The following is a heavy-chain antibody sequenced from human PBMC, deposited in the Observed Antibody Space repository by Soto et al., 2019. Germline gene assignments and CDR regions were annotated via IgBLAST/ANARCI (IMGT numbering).Heavy chain of an antibody. D-gene: IGHD6-13*01. CDR3: SKDQGSSWYVLAY. CDR1: GFTFSNYA. J-gene: IGHJ1*01. Sequence: PGGSLRLSCAASGFTFSNYAVTWVRQAPGKGLEWVSTISGSGGSTYYADSVKGRFTISRDNSKNTLYLQMNSLRAEDTAVYYFSKDQGSSWYVLAYCGQGSLVPGSS. V-gene: IGHV3-23*01. CDR2: ISGSGGST.